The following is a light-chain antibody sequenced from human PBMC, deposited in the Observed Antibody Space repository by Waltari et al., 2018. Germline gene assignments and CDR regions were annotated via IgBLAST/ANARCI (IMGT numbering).Light chain of an antibody. V-gene: IGLV2-14*03. Sequence: QSALTQPASVSGSPGQSTTISCTGTLSDVVTYDYVSWYQQHPGKAPKLMIYDVTKRPSGIANRFSGSKSGNTASLTISGLQAEDEADYYCSSYTTSSTVYVFGTGTKVTVL. CDR2: DVT. J-gene: IGLJ1*01. CDR3: SSYTTSSTVYV. CDR1: LSDVVTYDY.